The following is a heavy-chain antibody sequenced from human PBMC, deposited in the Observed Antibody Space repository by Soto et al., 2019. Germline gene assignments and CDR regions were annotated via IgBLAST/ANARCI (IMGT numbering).Heavy chain of an antibody. CDR3: SRYRRGYYGILTGYHYALDI. D-gene: IGHD3-9*01. J-gene: IGHJ3*02. CDR1: GGTFSSYA. V-gene: IGHV1-69*01. CDR2: IIPIFGTA. Sequence: QVQLVQSGAEVKKPGSSVKVSCKASGGTFSSYAISWVRQAPGQGLEWMGGIIPIFGTANYAQKFQGRVTITADESKSTAYMELSSLRSEDTAVYYCSRYRRGYYGILTGYHYALDIWGQGTMVTVSS.